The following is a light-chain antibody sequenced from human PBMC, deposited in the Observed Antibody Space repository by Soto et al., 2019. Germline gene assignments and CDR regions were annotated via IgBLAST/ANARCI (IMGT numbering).Light chain of an antibody. CDR3: ESWDTSLSSVV. J-gene: IGLJ2*01. CDR2: ENN. CDR1: SSNIGNSY. Sequence: QSVLTQPPSVSAAPGQKVTISCSGSSSNIGNSYVSWYQQLPGTAPKLLIYENNKRPSGIPDRFSGSKSGTSATLGITGLQTGDEADYYCESWDTSLSSVVFGGGTQLTVL. V-gene: IGLV1-51*02.